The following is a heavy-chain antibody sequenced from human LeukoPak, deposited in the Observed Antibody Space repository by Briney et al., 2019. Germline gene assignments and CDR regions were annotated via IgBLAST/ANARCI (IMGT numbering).Heavy chain of an antibody. CDR3: ARALPQYSSSWYYFDY. Sequence: GGSLRPSCAASGFTVSSNYMSWVRQAPGKGLEWVSLIYSGGSTYYADSVKGRFTISRDNSKNTLYLQMNSLRADDTAVYYCARALPQYSSSWYYFDYWGQGTLVTVSS. V-gene: IGHV3-66*01. J-gene: IGHJ4*02. CDR1: GFTVSSNY. CDR2: IYSGGST. D-gene: IGHD6-13*01.